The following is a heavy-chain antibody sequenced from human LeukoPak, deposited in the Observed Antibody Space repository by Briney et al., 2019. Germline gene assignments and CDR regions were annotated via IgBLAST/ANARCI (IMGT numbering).Heavy chain of an antibody. J-gene: IGHJ4*02. CDR1: GFTFSTNT. CDR2: ISYDGSNK. Sequence: GGSLRLSCAASGFTFSTNTMHWVRQAPGKGLEWVALISYDGSNKYYADSVKGRFTISRDNSKNTLFLQMSSLRAEDTAVYYCARGPNPLRYFDWSLDYWGQGTLVTVSS. V-gene: IGHV3-30-3*01. D-gene: IGHD3-9*01. CDR3: ARGPNPLRYFDWSLDY.